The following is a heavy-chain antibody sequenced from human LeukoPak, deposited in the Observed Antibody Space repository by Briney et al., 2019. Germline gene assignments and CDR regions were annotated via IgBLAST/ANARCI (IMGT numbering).Heavy chain of an antibody. Sequence: ASVKVSCKASGYTFTSYAMHWVRQAPGQRLEWMGWINAGNGNTKYSQEFQGRVTITRDTSTSTAYMELRSLRSDDTAVYYCARGDYYYDSSGYLLLRSSSGYYMDVWGKGTTVTVSS. CDR2: INAGNGNT. D-gene: IGHD3-22*01. V-gene: IGHV1-3*01. CDR1: GYTFTSYA. CDR3: ARGDYYYDSSGYLLLRSSSGYYMDV. J-gene: IGHJ6*03.